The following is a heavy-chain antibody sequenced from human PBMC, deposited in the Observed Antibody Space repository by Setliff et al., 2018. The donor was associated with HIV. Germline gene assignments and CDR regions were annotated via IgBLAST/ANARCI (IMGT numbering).Heavy chain of an antibody. J-gene: IGHJ6*03. V-gene: IGHV3-48*04. CDR3: ARDQWVGATADYYYYMDV. Sequence: TGGSLRLSCAASGFTFSSYGMTWVHQAPGKGLEWASYISGSSTTIYYADSVKGRFTISRDNAKNSLFLQMNTLRAEDTAVYYCARDQWVGATADYYYYMDVWGKGTTVTVS. CDR1: GFTFSSYG. CDR2: ISGSSTTI. D-gene: IGHD1-26*01.